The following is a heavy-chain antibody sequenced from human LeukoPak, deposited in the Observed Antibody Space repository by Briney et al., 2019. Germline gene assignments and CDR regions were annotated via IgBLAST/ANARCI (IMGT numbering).Heavy chain of an antibody. CDR3: AKAFRIVGIGNPDDAFDV. CDR2: IAGTGGST. D-gene: IGHD1-26*01. J-gene: IGHJ3*01. CDR1: GFTFNKYA. Sequence: GALRLSCAGSGFTFNKYAMNWVRQPPGKGLEWVSSIAGTGGSTYYADSVKGRFTLSRDNSENTLYLQLNSLRAEDSAIYYCAKAFRIVGIGNPDDAFDVWGQGTVVTVSS. V-gene: IGHV3-23*01.